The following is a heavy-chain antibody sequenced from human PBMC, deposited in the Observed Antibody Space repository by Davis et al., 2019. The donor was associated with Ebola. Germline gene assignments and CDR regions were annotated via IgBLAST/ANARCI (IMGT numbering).Heavy chain of an antibody. J-gene: IGHJ4*02. CDR1: GFTFSSYW. V-gene: IGHV3-7*01. D-gene: IGHD3-9*01. CDR3: ARARYDILTGYNYFDY. Sequence: GGSLRLSCAASGFTFSSYWMSWVRQAPGKGLEWVAKIKENGGERYHVDSVKGRFTISRDNAKNSLYLQMNSLRAEDTAVYYCARARYDILTGYNYFDYWGQGTLVTVSS. CDR2: IKENGGER.